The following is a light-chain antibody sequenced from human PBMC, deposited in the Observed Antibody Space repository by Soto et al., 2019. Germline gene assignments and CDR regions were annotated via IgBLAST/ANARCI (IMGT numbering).Light chain of an antibody. J-gene: IGLJ2*01. CDR2: EVT. CDR3: ISFAGSNTV. CDR1: SSDVGGYNY. Sequence: QSALTQPPSASGSPGQSVTISCTGTSSDVGGYNYVSWYQHHPGKGPKLMIYEVTKRTSGVPDRFSGSKSGNTASLTVSGLQAEDEADYYCISFAGSNTVFGGGTKVTVL. V-gene: IGLV2-8*01.